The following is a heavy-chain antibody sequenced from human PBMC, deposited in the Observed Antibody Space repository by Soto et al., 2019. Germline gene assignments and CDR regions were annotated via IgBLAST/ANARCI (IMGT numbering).Heavy chain of an antibody. CDR2: ISEYNGNT. Sequence: QVQLVQSGAEVKKPGASVKVSCKASGYTFTSYGISWVRQAPGQGLEWMGWISEYNGNTNYAQKLQGRVTRTTDTATSTACMELRSLRSDETAVYYCARAVAAAGSCDYWGQGTLVTVSS. CDR3: ARAVAAAGSCDY. V-gene: IGHV1-18*01. J-gene: IGHJ4*02. D-gene: IGHD6-13*01. CDR1: GYTFTSYG.